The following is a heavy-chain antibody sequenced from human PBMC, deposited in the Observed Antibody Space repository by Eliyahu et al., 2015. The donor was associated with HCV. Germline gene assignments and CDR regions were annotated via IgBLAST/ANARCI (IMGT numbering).Heavy chain of an antibody. V-gene: IGHV5-51*01. J-gene: IGHJ4*02. CDR2: IHPGDFDT. CDR3: LRGCGADCSPPDN. CDR1: GYSFPTYW. D-gene: IGHD2-21*02. Sequence: EVQLVQSGPEVKKPGESXRIXCRGSGYSFPTYWIGWMRQMPGKGLEWMGVIHPGDFDTRYRPSFQGQVIISADKSISTAYLQWNSLKASDTGMYYCLRGCGADCSPPDNWGQGTLVTVSS.